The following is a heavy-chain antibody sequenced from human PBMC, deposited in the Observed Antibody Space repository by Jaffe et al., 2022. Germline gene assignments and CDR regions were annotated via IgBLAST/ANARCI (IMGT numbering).Heavy chain of an antibody. Sequence: QVQLQESGPGLVKPSGTLSLTCAVSGGSISSSNWWSWIRQPPGKGLEWIGEIYHSGSTNYNPSLKSRVTISVDKSKNQFSLKLSSVTAADTAVYYCARGCSGGSCYLTTYYFDYWGQGTLVTVSS. CDR3: ARGCSGGSCYLTTYYFDY. CDR1: GGSISSSNW. J-gene: IGHJ4*02. CDR2: IYHSGST. D-gene: IGHD2-15*01. V-gene: IGHV4-4*02.